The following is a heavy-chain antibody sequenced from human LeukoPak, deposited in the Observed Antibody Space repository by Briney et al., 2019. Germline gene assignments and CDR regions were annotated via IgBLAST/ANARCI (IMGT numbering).Heavy chain of an antibody. CDR2: ISSSSSYI. J-gene: IGHJ4*02. CDR1: GFTFSSYS. V-gene: IGHV3-21*04. Sequence: KPGGSLRLSRAAPGFTFSSYSMNSLRQAPGKRLERVPSISSSSSYIYYADSVKGRFTISRDNSKNTVYLQINSLRAEDTALYYCMRAYTTSGTYSEPWGQGTLVTVSS. D-gene: IGHD1-1*01. CDR3: MRAYTTSGTYSEP.